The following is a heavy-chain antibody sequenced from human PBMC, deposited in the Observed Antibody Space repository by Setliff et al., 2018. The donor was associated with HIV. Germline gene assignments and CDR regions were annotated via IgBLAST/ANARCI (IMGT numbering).Heavy chain of an antibody. J-gene: IGHJ4*02. V-gene: IGHV4-39*01. Sequence: SETLSLTCTVSGGSISSNNYYWGWIRQPPGKGLEWIGSIFYSETVYYGGRTYYSPSLKSRVTISLDTSTNRFSLKLNSVTAADTAIYYCARQVGSQYSYWAYYFDSWGQGALVTVSS. CDR1: GGSISSNNYY. CDR3: ARQVGSQYSYWAYYFDS. CDR2: IFYSETVYYGGRT. D-gene: IGHD5-18*01.